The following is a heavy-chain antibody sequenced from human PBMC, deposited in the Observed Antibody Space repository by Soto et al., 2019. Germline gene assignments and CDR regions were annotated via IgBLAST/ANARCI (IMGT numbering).Heavy chain of an antibody. V-gene: IGHV4-59*01. CDR1: GGSISSYY. J-gene: IGHJ6*02. Sequence: SETLSLTCTVSGGSISSYYWSWIRQPPGKGLEWIGYMYNTGSTIYNPSLKSRVTISVDTSKNQFSLRLNSVTAADTAVYYCARDLWGYCGADCYPLDVWGQGTTVTVSS. CDR2: MYNTGST. CDR3: ARDLWGYCGADCYPLDV. D-gene: IGHD2-21*02.